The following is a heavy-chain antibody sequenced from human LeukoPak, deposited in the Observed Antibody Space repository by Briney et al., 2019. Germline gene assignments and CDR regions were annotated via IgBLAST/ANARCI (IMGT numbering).Heavy chain of an antibody. J-gene: IGHJ4*02. CDR1: GFTFSSYG. CDR2: IHYDGSNK. V-gene: IGHV3-30*02. CDR3: AKDPIRGVRPYYFSS. Sequence: PGGSLRLSXAAPGFTFSSYGMQWIRQAPGKGLEWVAFIHYDGSNKYYANSVKGRFTISRDNSKNTLYLHMNSLRAEDTAVYYCAKDPIRGVRPYYFSSWGQGTLVTVSS. D-gene: IGHD3-10*01.